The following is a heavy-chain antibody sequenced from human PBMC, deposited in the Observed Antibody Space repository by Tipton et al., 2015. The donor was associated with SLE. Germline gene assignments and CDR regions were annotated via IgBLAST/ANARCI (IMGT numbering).Heavy chain of an antibody. J-gene: IGHJ4*02. Sequence: QLVQSGAEVKKPGASVKVSCKASGYTFTGYYMHWVRQAPGQGLEWMGWINPNSGGTNYAQKFQGRVTMTRDTSISTAYMELSRLRSDDTAVYYCARPPYGRVAATGGFDYWGQGTLVTVSS. V-gene: IGHV1-2*02. CDR2: INPNSGGT. CDR1: GYTFTGYY. CDR3: ARPPYGRVAATGGFDY. D-gene: IGHD2-15*01.